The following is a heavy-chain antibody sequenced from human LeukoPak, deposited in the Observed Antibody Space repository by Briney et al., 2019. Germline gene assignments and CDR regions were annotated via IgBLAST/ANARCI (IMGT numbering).Heavy chain of an antibody. D-gene: IGHD5-12*01. CDR2: INPNSGGS. Sequence: ASVRVSCKASGYTXTSYYIHWMRQAPGQGLEWVGWINPNSGGSHYARRFQGRVTVTSDTSINTAYMELTSLTTDDTAVYYCARGPRYGESGYDLGPYWGQGTLVTVSS. CDR3: ARGPRYGESGYDLGPY. J-gene: IGHJ4*02. V-gene: IGHV1-2*02. CDR1: GYTXTSYY.